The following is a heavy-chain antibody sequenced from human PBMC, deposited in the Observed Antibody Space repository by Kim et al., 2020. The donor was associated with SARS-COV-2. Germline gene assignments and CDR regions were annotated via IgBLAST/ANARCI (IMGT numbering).Heavy chain of an antibody. CDR2: INQDGSQK. J-gene: IGHJ5*02. Sequence: GGSLRLSCAGSGFISSNYWMSWVRQAPGKGPEWVANINQDGSQKYYVDSVKGRLTISRDNAKNSLYLQMNGLRVEDTAVYYCARDGGLRGFWFDPWGQGT. D-gene: IGHD3-16*01. CDR3: ARDGGLRGFWFDP. V-gene: IGHV3-7*03. CDR1: GFISSNYW.